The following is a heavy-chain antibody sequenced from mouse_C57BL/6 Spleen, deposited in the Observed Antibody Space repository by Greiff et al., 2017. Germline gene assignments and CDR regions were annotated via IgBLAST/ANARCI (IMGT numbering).Heavy chain of an antibody. Sequence: EVKLVASGGGLVQPGGSMKLSCVASGFTFSNYWMNWVRQSPEKGLEWVAQIRLKSDNYATHYAESVKGRFTISRDDSKSSVYLQMNNLRAEDTGIYYCTAGSSLFDYWGQGTTLTVSS. CDR2: IRLKSDNYAT. CDR1: GFTFSNYW. J-gene: IGHJ2*01. D-gene: IGHD1-1*01. V-gene: IGHV6-3*01. CDR3: TAGSSLFDY.